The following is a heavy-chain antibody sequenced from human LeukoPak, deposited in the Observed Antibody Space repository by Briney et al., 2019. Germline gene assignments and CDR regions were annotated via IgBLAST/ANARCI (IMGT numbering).Heavy chain of an antibody. CDR1: GGSISSYY. D-gene: IGHD3-10*01. CDR3: ARAGSGTYYKGFDY. J-gene: IGHJ4*02. CDR2: IYYSGST. Sequence: SETLSLTCTVSGGSISSYYWSWIRQPPGKGLEWIGYIYYSGSTSYNPSLKSRVTISVDTSKKQFSLKLSSVTAADTAVYYCARAGSGTYYKGFDYWGQGTLVTVSS. V-gene: IGHV4-59*08.